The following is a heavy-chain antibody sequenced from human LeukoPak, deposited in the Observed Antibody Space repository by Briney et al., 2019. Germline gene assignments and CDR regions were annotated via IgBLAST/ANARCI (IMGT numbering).Heavy chain of an antibody. D-gene: IGHD1-26*01. Sequence: ASVKVSCKASGYTFTSYDIIWVRQASGQGLEWMGWINTNSGHTGYAQKFQGRVTMTRTTSISTAYMELTSLTSENSAVYYCARSIVGVRKRNDYWGQGTLVTVSS. CDR3: ARSIVGVRKRNDY. CDR1: GYTFTSYD. J-gene: IGHJ4*02. CDR2: INTNSGHT. V-gene: IGHV1-8*01.